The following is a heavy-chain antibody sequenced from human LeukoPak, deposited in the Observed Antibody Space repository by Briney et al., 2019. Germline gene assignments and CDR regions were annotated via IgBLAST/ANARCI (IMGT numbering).Heavy chain of an antibody. CDR2: INHSGST. CDR1: GGSFSGYY. CDR3: ARGATTGGDYKKFDY. Sequence: PSETLSLTCAVYGGSFSGYYWSWIRQPPGKGLEWIGEINHSGSTNYNPSLKSRVTISVDTSKNQFSLKLSSVTAADTAVYYCARGATTGGDYKKFDYWGQGTLVTVSS. D-gene: IGHD4-17*01. J-gene: IGHJ4*02. V-gene: IGHV4-34*01.